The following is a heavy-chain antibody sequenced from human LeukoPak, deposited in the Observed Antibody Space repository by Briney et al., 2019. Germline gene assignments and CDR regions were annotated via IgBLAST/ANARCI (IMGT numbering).Heavy chain of an antibody. CDR3: ARVARDEYYYDSSGFSLKY. CDR1: GFTFSDYS. Sequence: GGSLRLSCVTSGFTFSDYSMNWVRQAPGKGLEWVSSISSSSSYIYYADSVNGRFTISRDNAKNSLYLQMNSLRAEDTAVYYCARVARDEYYYDSSGFSLKYWGQGTLVTVSS. CDR2: ISSSSSYI. D-gene: IGHD3-22*01. V-gene: IGHV3-21*01. J-gene: IGHJ4*02.